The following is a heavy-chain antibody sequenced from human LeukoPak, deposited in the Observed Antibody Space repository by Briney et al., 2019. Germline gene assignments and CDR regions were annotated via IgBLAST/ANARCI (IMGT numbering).Heavy chain of an antibody. CDR3: ARDGSPTNNCGGDCYNDY. CDR1: GGSISSSNW. Sequence: SETLSLTCTVSGGSISSSNWWSWVRQPPGKGLEWIGEIYHSGSTNYNPSLKSRVTISVDKSKNQFSLKLSSVTAADTAVYYCARDGSPTNNCGGDCYNDYWGRGTLVTVSS. V-gene: IGHV4-4*02. CDR2: IYHSGST. D-gene: IGHD2-21*02. J-gene: IGHJ4*02.